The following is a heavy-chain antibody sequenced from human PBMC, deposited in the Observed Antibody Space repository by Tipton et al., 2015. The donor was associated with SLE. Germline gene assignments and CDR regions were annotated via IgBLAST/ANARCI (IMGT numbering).Heavy chain of an antibody. CDR2: ITGSGDRT. J-gene: IGHJ4*02. D-gene: IGHD3-3*01. CDR3: AKSPVDFWNGYST. Sequence: GSLRLSCAASGFTLSDYLIHWVRQAPGKGLEWVSAITGSGDRTYYIDSVKGRFTISRDNSKNSLYLQMNGLRAEDTAVYYCAKSPVDFWNGYSTWGQGTLVAVSS. V-gene: IGHV3-23*01. CDR1: GFTLSDYL.